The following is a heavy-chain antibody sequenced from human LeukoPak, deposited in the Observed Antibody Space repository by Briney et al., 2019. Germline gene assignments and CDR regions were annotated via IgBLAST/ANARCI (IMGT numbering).Heavy chain of an antibody. CDR3: ARADGPDYFDY. CDR2: AYYRSKWYY. Sequence: SQTLSLTCAISGDSVSSNSAAWSWTRQSPSRGLEWLGRAYYRSKWYYEYAASVKSRISVNPDTSKNQYSLQLNSVTPEDTAVYYCARADGPDYFDYWGQGILVTVSS. V-gene: IGHV6-1*01. J-gene: IGHJ4*02. CDR1: GDSVSSNSAA.